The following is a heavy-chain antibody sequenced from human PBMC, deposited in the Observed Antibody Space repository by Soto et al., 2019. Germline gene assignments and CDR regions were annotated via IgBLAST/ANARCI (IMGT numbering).Heavy chain of an antibody. CDR1: GGSISSYY. CDR2: IYYSGST. D-gene: IGHD4-17*01. CDR3: AREALATVTMSHAFDI. J-gene: IGHJ3*02. Sequence: PSETLSLTCTVSGGSISSYYWSWIRQPPGKGLEWIGYIYYSGSTNYNPSLKSRVTISVDTSKNQFSLKLSSVTAADTAVYYCAREALATVTMSHAFDIWGQGTMVTVSS. V-gene: IGHV4-59*01.